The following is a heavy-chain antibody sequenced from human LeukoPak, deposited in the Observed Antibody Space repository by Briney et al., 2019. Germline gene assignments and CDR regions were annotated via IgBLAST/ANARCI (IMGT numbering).Heavy chain of an antibody. CDR3: ARGGIYCSGGSCYSEPLPLDY. J-gene: IGHJ4*02. CDR1: GYTFTSYG. CDR2: ISAYNGNT. D-gene: IGHD2-15*01. Sequence: ASVKVSCKASGYTFTSYGISWVRQAPGQGLEWMGWISAYNGNTNYAQKLQGRVTMTTDTSTSTAYMELRSLRSDDTAVYYCARGGIYCSGGSCYSEPLPLDYWGQGTLSPSPQ. V-gene: IGHV1-18*04.